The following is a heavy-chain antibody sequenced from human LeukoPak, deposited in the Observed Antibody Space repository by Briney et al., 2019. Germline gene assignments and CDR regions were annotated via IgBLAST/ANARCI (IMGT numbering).Heavy chain of an antibody. J-gene: IGHJ4*02. CDR1: GYTFTGYY. D-gene: IGHD3-3*01. Sequence: GASVKVSCKASGYTFTGYYMHWVRQAPGQGLEWMGWINPNSGGTNYAQKFQGRVTMTRDTSISTAYMELSRLRSDDTAVYYCAREQYYDFWRVVKIWGQGTLVTVSS. V-gene: IGHV1-2*02. CDR3: AREQYYDFWRVVKI. CDR2: INPNSGGT.